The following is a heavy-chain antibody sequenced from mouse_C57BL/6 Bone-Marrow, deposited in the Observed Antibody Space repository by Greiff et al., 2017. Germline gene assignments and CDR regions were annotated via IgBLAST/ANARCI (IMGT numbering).Heavy chain of an antibody. V-gene: IGHV1-55*01. D-gene: IGHD4-1*01. CDR1: GYTFTSYW. CDR2: IYPGRGST. CDR3: ARRGGTRWYFDV. Sequence: QVQLQQPGAELVKPGASVKMSCTASGYTFTSYWITWVKQRPGQGLEWIGDIYPGRGSTNYNEKFKSKATLTVDTSSSTAYMQLSSLTSEDSAVYYCARRGGTRWYFDVWGTGTTVTVSS. J-gene: IGHJ1*03.